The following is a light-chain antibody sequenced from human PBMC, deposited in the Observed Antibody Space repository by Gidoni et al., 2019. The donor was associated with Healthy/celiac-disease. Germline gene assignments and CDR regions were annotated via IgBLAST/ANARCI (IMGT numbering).Light chain of an antibody. Sequence: SYVLTQQPSVSVAPGQTARITCGGNNIGSKSVHWYQQKPGPAPVLVVYDDSDRPSGIPSLFSGSNSGNTSTLTISRVEAGYEADYYCQVWDSSSARWVFGGGTKLTVL. CDR2: DDS. V-gene: IGLV3-21*02. J-gene: IGLJ3*02. CDR3: QVWDSSSARWV. CDR1: NIGSKS.